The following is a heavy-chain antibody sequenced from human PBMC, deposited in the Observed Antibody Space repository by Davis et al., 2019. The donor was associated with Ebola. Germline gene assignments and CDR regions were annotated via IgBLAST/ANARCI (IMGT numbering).Heavy chain of an antibody. D-gene: IGHD2-2*02. CDR2: IYYSGST. CDR1: GGSVSSGSYY. J-gene: IGHJ4*02. Sequence: MPSETLSLTCTVSGGSVSSGSYYWSWIRQPPGKGLEWIGYIYYSGSTNYNPSLKSRVTISVDTSKNQFSLKLSSVTAADTAVYYCARGGDIVVVPAAIEWGQGTLVTVSS. V-gene: IGHV4-61*01. CDR3: ARGGDIVVVPAAIE.